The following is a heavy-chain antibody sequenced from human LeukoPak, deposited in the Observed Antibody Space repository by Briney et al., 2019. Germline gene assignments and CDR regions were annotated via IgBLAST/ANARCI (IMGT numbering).Heavy chain of an antibody. V-gene: IGHV1-46*01. Sequence: ASVKVSCKASGYTFTSYYMHWVRQAPGHGLEWMGIINPSGGSTSYAQKFQGRVTMSRVTSTSTVYMELSSLRSEDTAVYYCARGGDWYDSSGLMGAGYFDYWGQGTLVTVSS. CDR1: GYTFTSYY. D-gene: IGHD3-22*01. CDR3: ARGGDWYDSSGLMGAGYFDY. J-gene: IGHJ4*02. CDR2: INPSGGST.